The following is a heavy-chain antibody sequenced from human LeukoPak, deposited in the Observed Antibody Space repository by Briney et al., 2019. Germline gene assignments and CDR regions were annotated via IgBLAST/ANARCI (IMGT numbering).Heavy chain of an antibody. CDR2: INPSGGSA. Sequence: ASVKVSCKASGYTFTSYYMHWVRQAPGQGLEWMGIINPSGGSASNAQKFQGRVTMTRDTSTSTVYMELSSLRSEDTAVYYCAREGSAIGFDPWGQGTLVTVSS. CDR1: GYTFTSYY. D-gene: IGHD2-2*02. V-gene: IGHV1-46*01. J-gene: IGHJ5*02. CDR3: AREGSAIGFDP.